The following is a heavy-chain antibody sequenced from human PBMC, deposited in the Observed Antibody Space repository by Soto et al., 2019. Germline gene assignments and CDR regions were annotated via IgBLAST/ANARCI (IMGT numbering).Heavy chain of an antibody. Sequence: GGSLRLSCTASGFTFSSYEMNWVRQAPGKGLEWVSHISNSGSVIDYADSVKGRFTTSRDNARNSLYLQMDTLRAEDTAAYYCARDMGFGEVTYQYGMDVWGQGTTVTVSS. V-gene: IGHV3-48*03. J-gene: IGHJ6*02. CDR3: ARDMGFGEVTYQYGMDV. D-gene: IGHD3-10*01. CDR2: ISNSGSVI. CDR1: GFTFSSYE.